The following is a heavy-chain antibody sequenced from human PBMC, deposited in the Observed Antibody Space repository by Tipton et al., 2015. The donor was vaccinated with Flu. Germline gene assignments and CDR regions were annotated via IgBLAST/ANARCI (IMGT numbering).Heavy chain of an antibody. CDR3: AREGGQTVAFLGLDI. D-gene: IGHD6-19*01. CDR2: VYYSGST. Sequence: GLVKPSETLSLTCTVSGGSISSSSYYWGWIRQPPGKRLEWVGYVYYSGSTNYNPSLKSRLTMSLDTSKNQFSLQLKSVTAADTAVYYCAREGGQTVAFLGLDIWGRGTLVTVSS. CDR1: GGSISSSSYY. J-gene: IGHJ2*01. V-gene: IGHV4-61*05.